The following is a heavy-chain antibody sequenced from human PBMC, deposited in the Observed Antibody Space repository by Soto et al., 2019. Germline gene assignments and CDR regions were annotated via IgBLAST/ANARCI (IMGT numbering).Heavy chain of an antibody. CDR1: GGTFSSYT. D-gene: IGHD6-6*01. Sequence: ASVKVSCKASGGTFSSYTISWVRQAPGQGLEWMGRIIPILGIANYAQKFQGRVTITADKSTSTAYMELSSLRSEDTAVYYCARDRGSSSYFDYWGQGTLVTVSS. CDR2: IIPILGIA. J-gene: IGHJ4*02. CDR3: ARDRGSSSYFDY. V-gene: IGHV1-69*04.